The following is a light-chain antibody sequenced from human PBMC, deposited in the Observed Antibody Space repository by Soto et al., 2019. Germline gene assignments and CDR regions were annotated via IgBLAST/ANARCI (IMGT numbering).Light chain of an antibody. CDR1: SSDIGSNY. J-gene: IGLJ1*01. CDR2: RNN. Sequence: SLVSQPRSASRTPGEPVTITCYRSSSDIGSNYVYWFQQLPGTAPKLLIYRNNQRPSGVPDRFSGSKSGNTASLTISGLQAEDEADYYCCSNAGSLEVFGTGTKVTVL. CDR3: CSNAGSLEV. V-gene: IGLV1-47*01.